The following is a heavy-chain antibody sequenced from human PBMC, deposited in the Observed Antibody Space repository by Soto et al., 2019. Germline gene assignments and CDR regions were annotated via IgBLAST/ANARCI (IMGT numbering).Heavy chain of an antibody. CDR2: ISGSGESS. D-gene: IGHD6-19*01. V-gene: IGHV3-23*01. J-gene: IGHJ6*02. Sequence: PGGSLRLSCAASGFTFISYAMSWVRQAPGKGLEWVSAISGSGESSYYADSVKGRFTISRDNSKDTLYLQMKGLRADDTAVYYCAQDKEWLAQSYYYGLDVWGQGTTVTVSS. CDR3: AQDKEWLAQSYYYGLDV. CDR1: GFTFISYA.